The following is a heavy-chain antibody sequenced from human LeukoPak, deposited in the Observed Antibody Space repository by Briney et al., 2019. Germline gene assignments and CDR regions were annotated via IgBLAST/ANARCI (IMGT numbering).Heavy chain of an antibody. V-gene: IGHV4-39*01. CDR3: ARSYSSPGYYFDY. J-gene: IGHJ4*02. Sequence: ETLSLTCTVSGGSISSSSYYWGWIRQPPGRGLEWIGSIYYSGSTYYNPSLKSRVTISVDTSKNQFSLKLSSVTAADTAVYYCARSYSSPGYYFDYWGQGTLVTVSS. CDR1: GGSISSSSYY. D-gene: IGHD6-13*01. CDR2: IYYSGST.